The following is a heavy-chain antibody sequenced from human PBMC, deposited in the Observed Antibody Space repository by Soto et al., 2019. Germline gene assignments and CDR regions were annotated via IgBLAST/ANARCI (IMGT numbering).Heavy chain of an antibody. J-gene: IGHJ4*02. D-gene: IGHD2-21*02. CDR1: GFTFSSYA. Sequence: GGSLRLSCAASGFTFSSYAMSWVRQAPGKGLEWVSTISGSGGTTYYADSVKGRFTISRDNSKNTLYLQMNSLRAEDTAVYYCAKDDIVVVTALNFWGQGTLVTVS. CDR2: ISGSGGTT. CDR3: AKDDIVVVTALNF. V-gene: IGHV3-23*01.